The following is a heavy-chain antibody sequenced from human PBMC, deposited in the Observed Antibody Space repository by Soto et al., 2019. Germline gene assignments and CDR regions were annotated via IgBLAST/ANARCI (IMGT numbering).Heavy chain of an antibody. Sequence: PSEPLSLTCTVSGGSISSFYWSWIRQSPGKGLEWIGSIYDTGRTNYNPSLESRVTISVDRSKNQFSLKLTAVTAADRAVYYCARDRGGTFHLWAQGTLVTVS. V-gene: IGHV4-59*01. CDR1: GGSISSFY. J-gene: IGHJ1*01. D-gene: IGHD1-26*01. CDR3: ARDRGGTFHL. CDR2: IYDTGRT.